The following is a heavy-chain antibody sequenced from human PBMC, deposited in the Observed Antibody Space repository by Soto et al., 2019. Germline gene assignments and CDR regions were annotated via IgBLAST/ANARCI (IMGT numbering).Heavy chain of an antibody. V-gene: IGHV1-18*01. CDR1: GYTFTSYG. D-gene: IGHD3-10*01. CDR3: ARVLPDGSGNYYSLWYFDS. Sequence: ASVKVSCKASGYTFTSYGISWVRQAPGQGLEWMGWISAYNGNTNYAQKLQGRVTMTTDTSTSTAYMELRSLRAEDTAIYYCARVLPDGSGNYYSLWYFDSWGQGTLVTVSS. J-gene: IGHJ4*02. CDR2: ISAYNGNT.